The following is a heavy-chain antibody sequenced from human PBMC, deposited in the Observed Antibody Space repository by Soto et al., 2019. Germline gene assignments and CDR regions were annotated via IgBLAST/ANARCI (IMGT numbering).Heavy chain of an antibody. CDR2: ISGSGGST. CDR1: GFTFSSYA. Sequence: EVQLLESGGGLVQPGGSLRLSCAASGFTFSSYAMSWVRQAPGKGLEWVSAISGSGGSTYYAGSVKGQFTNSRDNAKDTLYLQMNSLRAEDTAVYYCAKRIRYHGMDVWGQGTTVTVSS. V-gene: IGHV3-23*01. D-gene: IGHD1-20*01. J-gene: IGHJ6*02. CDR3: AKRIRYHGMDV.